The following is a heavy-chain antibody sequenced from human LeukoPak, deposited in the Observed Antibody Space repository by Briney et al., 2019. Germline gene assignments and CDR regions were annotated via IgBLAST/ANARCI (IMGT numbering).Heavy chain of an antibody. CDR2: ISSSSSTI. V-gene: IGHV3-48*04. D-gene: IGHD2-2*01. CDR3: ARKYLKYQLLPGGDDAFDI. Sequence: GGSLRLSCAASGFTFSSYSMNWVRQAPGKGLEWVSYISSSSSTIYYADSVKGRFTISRDNAKNSLYLQMNSLRAEDTAVYYCARKYLKYQLLPGGDDAFDIWGQGTMVTVSS. CDR1: GFTFSSYS. J-gene: IGHJ3*02.